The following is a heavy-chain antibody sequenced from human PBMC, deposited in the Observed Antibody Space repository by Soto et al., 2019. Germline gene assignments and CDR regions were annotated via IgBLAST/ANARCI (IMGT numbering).Heavy chain of an antibody. V-gene: IGHV3-48*02. CDR1: GFTFSSYS. CDR2: ISSSSSTI. CDR3: ARDVSGLNWFDP. Sequence: EVQLVESGGGLVQPGGSLRLSCAASGFTFSSYSMNWVRQAPGKGLEWVSYISSSSSTIYYADSVKGRFTISRDNAKNSLYLQMNRLRDEDTAVYYCARDVSGLNWFDPWGQGTLVTVSS. J-gene: IGHJ5*02. D-gene: IGHD5-12*01.